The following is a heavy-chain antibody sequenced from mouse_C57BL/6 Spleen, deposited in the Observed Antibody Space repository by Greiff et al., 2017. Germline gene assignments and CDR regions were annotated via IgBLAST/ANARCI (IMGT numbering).Heavy chain of an antibody. J-gene: IGHJ3*01. Sequence: VQLKQSGAELVKPGASVKMSCKASGYTFTTYPIEWMKQNHGKSLEWIGNFHPYNDDTKYNEKFKGKATLTVEKSSSTVYLELSRLTSDDSAVYYCARGGDYDAAWFAYWGQGTLVTVSA. D-gene: IGHD2-4*01. CDR2: FHPYNDDT. CDR1: GYTFTTYP. CDR3: ARGGDYDAAWFAY. V-gene: IGHV1-47*01.